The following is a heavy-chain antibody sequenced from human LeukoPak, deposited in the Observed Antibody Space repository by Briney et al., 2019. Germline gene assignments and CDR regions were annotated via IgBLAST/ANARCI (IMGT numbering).Heavy chain of an antibody. CDR1: GYTFTSYY. CDR2: FDPEDGET. Sequence: ASVKVSCKASGYTFTSYYMHWVRQAPGKGLEWMGGFDPEDGETIYAQKFQGRVTMTEDTSTDTAYMELSSLRSEDTAVYYCARDLYYYDSSVVPPDYWGQGTLVTVSS. D-gene: IGHD3-22*01. CDR3: ARDLYYYDSSVVPPDY. J-gene: IGHJ4*02. V-gene: IGHV1-24*01.